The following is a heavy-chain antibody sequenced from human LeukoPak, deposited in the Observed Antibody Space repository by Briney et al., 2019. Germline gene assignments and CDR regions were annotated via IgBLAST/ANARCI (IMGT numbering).Heavy chain of an antibody. CDR1: GGTFSSYA. V-gene: IGHV1-69*06. CDR3: ATKRGYCSSTSCYGDYYYYGMDV. CDR2: IIPIFGTA. Sequence: SVKVSCKASGGTFSSYAISWVRQAPGQGLEWMGGIIPIFGTANYAQKFQGRVTSTADKSTSTAYMELSSLRSEDTAVYYCATKRGYCSSTSCYGDYYYYGMDVWGKGTTVTVSS. D-gene: IGHD2-2*01. J-gene: IGHJ6*04.